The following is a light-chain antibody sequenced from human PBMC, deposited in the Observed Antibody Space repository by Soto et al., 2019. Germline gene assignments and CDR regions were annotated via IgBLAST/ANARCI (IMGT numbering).Light chain of an antibody. CDR1: SSNIGAGYD. CDR2: GNT. J-gene: IGLJ2*01. Sequence: VVTQPPSVSGAPGQRVTISCTGSSSNIGAGYDVHWYQQLPGTAPKLLIYGNTNRPSGVPDRFSGSKSGTSASLAITGLQAEDEADYYCQSYDSSLSGWVFGGGTKLTVL. CDR3: QSYDSSLSGWV. V-gene: IGLV1-40*01.